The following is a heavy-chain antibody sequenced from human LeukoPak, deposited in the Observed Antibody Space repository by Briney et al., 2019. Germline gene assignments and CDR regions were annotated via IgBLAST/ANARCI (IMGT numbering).Heavy chain of an antibody. J-gene: IGHJ4*02. V-gene: IGHV1-69*04. CDR2: IIPILGIA. Sequence: ASVKVSCKASGGTFSSYAISWVRQAPGQGLEWMGRIIPILGIANYAQKFQGRVTITADKSTSTAYMELSSLRSEDTAVYYCARDANRGSSWSNFDYWGQGTLVTVSS. CDR1: GGTFSSYA. D-gene: IGHD6-13*01. CDR3: ARDANRGSSWSNFDY.